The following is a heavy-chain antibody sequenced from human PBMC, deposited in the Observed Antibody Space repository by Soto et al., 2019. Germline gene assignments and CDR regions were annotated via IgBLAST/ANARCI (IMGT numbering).Heavy chain of an antibody. J-gene: IGHJ4*02. CDR1: GGTFSSYA. CDR2: IIPIFGTA. V-gene: IGHV1-69*12. D-gene: IGHD5-12*01. CDR3: ARDREMATIGNLGD. Sequence: QVQLVQSGAEVKKPGSSVKVSCKASGGTFSSYAISWVRQAPGQGLEWMGGIIPIFGTANYAQKFQGRVTITADESTSTAYMELSSLRSDDTAVYYCARDREMATIGNLGDWGQGTLVTVSS.